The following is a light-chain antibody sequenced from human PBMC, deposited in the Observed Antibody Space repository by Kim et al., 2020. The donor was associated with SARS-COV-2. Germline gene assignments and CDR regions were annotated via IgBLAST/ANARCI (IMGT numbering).Light chain of an antibody. V-gene: IGLV3-19*01. CDR3: TSRDSRGNHLGV. Sequence: SSELTQDPAVSVALGQTVRITCQGDSLRSFYASWYQQKPGQAPVLVIYGKHNRPSGIPDRFSGFSSGNTASLTIPGPQAEEEAEYYCTSRDSRGNHLGVF. CDR2: GKH. CDR1: SLRSFY. J-gene: IGLJ1*01.